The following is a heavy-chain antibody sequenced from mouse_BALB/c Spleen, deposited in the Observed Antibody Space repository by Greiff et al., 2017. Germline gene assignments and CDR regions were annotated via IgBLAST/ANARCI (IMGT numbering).Heavy chain of an antibody. CDR3: ARRDYGSSSLDY. V-gene: IGHV5-17*02. CDR1: GFTFSSFG. D-gene: IGHD1-1*01. J-gene: IGHJ2*01. CDR2: ISSGSSTI. Sequence: EVQVEESGGGLVQPGGSRKLSCAASGFTFSSFGMHWVRQAPEKGLEWVAYISSGSSTIYYADTVKGRFTISRDNPKNTLFLQMTSLRSEDTAMYYCARRDYGSSSLDYWGQGTTLTVAS.